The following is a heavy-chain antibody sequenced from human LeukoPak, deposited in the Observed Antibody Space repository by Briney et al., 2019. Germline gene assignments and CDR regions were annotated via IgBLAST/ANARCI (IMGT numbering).Heavy chain of an antibody. CDR3: ASRYDSSGYWGSYYFDY. V-gene: IGHV4-4*07. CDR1: GGSISSYY. Sequence: ASETLSLTCTVSGGSISSYYWSWIRQPAGKGLEWIGRIYTSGSTYYNPSLKSRVTIPVDTSKNQFSLKLTSVTAADTAVYYCASRYDSSGYWGSYYFDYWGQGALVTVSS. D-gene: IGHD3-22*01. CDR2: IYTSGST. J-gene: IGHJ4*02.